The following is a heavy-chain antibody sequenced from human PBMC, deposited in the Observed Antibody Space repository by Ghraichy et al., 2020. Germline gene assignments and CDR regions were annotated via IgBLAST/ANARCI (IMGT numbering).Heavy chain of an antibody. CDR1: GFTFSSYW. Sequence: GGSLRLSCAASGFTFSSYWMTWVRQAPGKGLEWVATIKQDGSEKYYVDSVKGRFTISRDNAKNSLYLQMNSLRAEDTAVYYCVRTPLGKVDYWGQGTLLTVSS. J-gene: IGHJ4*02. CDR2: IKQDGSEK. D-gene: IGHD7-27*01. CDR3: VRTPLGKVDY. V-gene: IGHV3-7*03.